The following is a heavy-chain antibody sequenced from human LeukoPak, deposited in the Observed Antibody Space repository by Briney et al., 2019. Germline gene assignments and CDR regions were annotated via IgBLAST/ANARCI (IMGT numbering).Heavy chain of an antibody. D-gene: IGHD5-18*01. Sequence: PGGSLRLSCGASGFTFSCYWMSWGRQARGKGREWVANIKKDGSEKYYVDSVKGRFTISRHNAQNSLYLQTNSLRAEDTAVYYCATRYSYGSWSWFDRWGQGTLVTVSS. J-gene: IGHJ5*02. V-gene: IGHV3-7*01. CDR3: ATRYSYGSWSWFDR. CDR2: IKKDGSEK. CDR1: GFTFSCYW.